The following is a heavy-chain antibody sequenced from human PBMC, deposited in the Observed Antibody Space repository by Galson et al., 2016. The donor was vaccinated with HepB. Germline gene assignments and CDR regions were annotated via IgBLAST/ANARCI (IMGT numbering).Heavy chain of an antibody. V-gene: IGHV3-23*01. J-gene: IGHJ4*02. CDR2: ISGSGGSI. CDR1: GFTFSTYA. CDR3: AKYRSATYYTDYFEY. Sequence: SLRLSCAASGFTFSTYAMPWVRQAPGKGLEWVATISGSGGSIYYADSVKGRFTISRDNSKNTLFLQMKRLRDEDTALYYCAKYRSATYYTDYFEYWGQGTLVTVSS. D-gene: IGHD1-26*01.